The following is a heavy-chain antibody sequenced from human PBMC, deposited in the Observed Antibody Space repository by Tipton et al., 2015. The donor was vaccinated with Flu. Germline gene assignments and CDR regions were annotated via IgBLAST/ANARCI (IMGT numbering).Heavy chain of an antibody. CDR3: ARFGPWGSWVVMPSTPDAFDV. D-gene: IGHD2-21*01. CDR2: FYKGGST. V-gene: IGHV3-53*01. Sequence: GSLRLSCTASGFSVSDAYMTWVRQAPGKGLQWVSTFYKGGSTYYADSVKGRFTISRDNAQNSLYLHMTSLRAEDTGDYYCARFGPWGSWVVMPSTPDAFDVWVHGTGVSVSS. CDR1: GFSVSDAY. J-gene: IGHJ3*01.